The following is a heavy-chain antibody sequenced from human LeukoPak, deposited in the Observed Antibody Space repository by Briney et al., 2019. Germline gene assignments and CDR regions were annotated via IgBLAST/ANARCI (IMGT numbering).Heavy chain of an antibody. CDR3: AASLAGYCSGGSCYSLRYYYYGMDV. D-gene: IGHD2-15*01. J-gene: IGHJ6*02. Sequence: ASVKVSCKASGFTFTSSAMQWVRQARGQRLEWIGLIVVGSGNTNYAQKFQERVTITRDMSTSTAYMELSSLRSEDTAVYYCAASLAGYCSGGSCYSLRYYYYGMDVWGQGTTVTVSS. CDR2: IVVGSGNT. V-gene: IGHV1-58*02. CDR1: GFTFTSSA.